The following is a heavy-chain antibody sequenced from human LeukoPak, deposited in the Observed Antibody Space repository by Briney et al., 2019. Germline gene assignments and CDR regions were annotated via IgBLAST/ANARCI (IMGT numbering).Heavy chain of an antibody. CDR1: GFTVSSNY. Sequence: GGPLRLSCAASGFTVSSNYMSWVRQAPGKGLEWVSVIYSGGSTYYADSVKGRFTISRDNSKNTLFLQMGSLRADDMAVYYCARWGSTSCYVYWGQGTLVTVSS. V-gene: IGHV3-53*05. CDR3: ARWGSTSCYVY. D-gene: IGHD2-2*01. CDR2: IYSGGST. J-gene: IGHJ4*02.